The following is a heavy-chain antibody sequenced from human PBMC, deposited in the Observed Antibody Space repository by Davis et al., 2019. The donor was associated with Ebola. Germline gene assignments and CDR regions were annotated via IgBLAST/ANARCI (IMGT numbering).Heavy chain of an antibody. D-gene: IGHD1-1*01. CDR1: GYTFTSYY. Sequence: ASVKVSCKASGYTFTSYYMHWVRQAPGQGLEWMGIINPSGGSTSYAQKFQGRVTITADESTSTAYMELSSLRSEDTAVYYCARDWNDSFDYWGQGTLVTVSS. V-gene: IGHV1-46*01. J-gene: IGHJ4*02. CDR3: ARDWNDSFDY. CDR2: INPSGGST.